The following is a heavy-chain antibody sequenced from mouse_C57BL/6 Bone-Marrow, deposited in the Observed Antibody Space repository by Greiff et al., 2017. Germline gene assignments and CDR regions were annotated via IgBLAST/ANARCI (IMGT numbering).Heavy chain of an antibody. Sequence: QFTLKVSGPGILQSSQTLSLTCSFSGFSLSTSGMGVSWIRQPSGKGLEWLAHIYWDDDKRYNQSLKSRLTISKATSRNQVFLMITSVDTADTATYYGTRRADDYGYFDVWGTGTTVTVSS. CDR1: GFSLSTSGMG. J-gene: IGHJ1*03. CDR3: TRRADDYGYFDV. CDR2: IYWDDDK. D-gene: IGHD2-4*01. V-gene: IGHV8-12*01.